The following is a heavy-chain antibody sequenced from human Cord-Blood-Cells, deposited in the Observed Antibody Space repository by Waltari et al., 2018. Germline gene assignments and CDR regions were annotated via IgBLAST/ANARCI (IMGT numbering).Heavy chain of an antibody. CDR3: ARLAAGYSGYDFDY. V-gene: IGHV4-59*01. CDR2: IYYSGSN. Sequence: QVQLQESGPGLVKPSETLSLTCPVPGGSISSYYWSWIRQPPGKGLEWIGYIYYSGSNNSNPALKSRVTISVDTSKNQFSLKLSSVTAADTAVYYCARLAAGYSGYDFDYWGQGTLVTVSS. D-gene: IGHD5-12*01. J-gene: IGHJ4*02. CDR1: GGSISSYY.